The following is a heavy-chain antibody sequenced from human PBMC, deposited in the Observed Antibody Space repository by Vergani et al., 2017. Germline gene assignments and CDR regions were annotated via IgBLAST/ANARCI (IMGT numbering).Heavy chain of an antibody. CDR2: ISSSSSYI. CDR3: ARASLAVAGILRRFGMDV. D-gene: IGHD6-19*01. J-gene: IGHJ6*02. V-gene: IGHV3-21*01. CDR1: GFTFSSYS. Sequence: EVQLVESGGGLVKPGGSLRLSCAASGFTFSSYSMNWVRQAPGKGLEWVSSISSSSSYIYYADSVKGRFTISRDNAKNSLYLQMNSLRAEDTAVYYCARASLAVAGILRRFGMDVWGQGTTVTVSS.